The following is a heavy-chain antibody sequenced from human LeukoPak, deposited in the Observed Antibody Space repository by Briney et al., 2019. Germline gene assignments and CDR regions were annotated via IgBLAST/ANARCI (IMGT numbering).Heavy chain of an antibody. J-gene: IGHJ4*02. CDR3: ARDCSGGICHSVPSYYFDY. D-gene: IGHD2-15*01. Sequence: KTSETLSLTCTVSGGSISSSSYYWGWIRQPAGKGLEWIGRINTSGSTNYNPSLRSRVTISLDKSKNQFSLKLSSVTAADTAVYYCARDCSGGICHSVPSYYFDYWGQGTLVTVSS. CDR1: GGSISSSSYY. CDR2: INTSGST. V-gene: IGHV4-61*02.